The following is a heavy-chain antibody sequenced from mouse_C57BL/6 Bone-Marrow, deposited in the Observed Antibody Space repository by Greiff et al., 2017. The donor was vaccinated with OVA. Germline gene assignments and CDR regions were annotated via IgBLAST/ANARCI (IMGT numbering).Heavy chain of an antibody. J-gene: IGHJ4*01. CDR1: GYTFTSYG. CDR2: IYPRSGNT. D-gene: IGHD4-1*01. V-gene: IGHV1-81*01. Sequence: QVQLQQSGAELARPGASVKLSCKASGYTFTSYGISWVKQRTGQGLEWIGEIYPRSGNTYYNEKFKGKATLTADKSSSTAYMELRSLTSEDSAVYFCARKRDWDDYAMDYWGQGTSVTVSS. CDR3: ARKRDWDDYAMDY.